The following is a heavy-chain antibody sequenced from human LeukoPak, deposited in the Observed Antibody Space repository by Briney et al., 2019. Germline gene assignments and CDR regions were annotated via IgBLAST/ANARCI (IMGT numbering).Heavy chain of an antibody. D-gene: IGHD6-19*01. Sequence: GGSLGLSCAASGFTVSSNYMSWVRQAPGKGLEWVSVIYSGGSTYYADSVKGRFTISRDNSKNTLYLQMNSLRAEDTAVYYCAREGEVAGTFDYWGQGTLVTVSS. CDR2: IYSGGST. J-gene: IGHJ4*02. CDR3: AREGEVAGTFDY. V-gene: IGHV3-66*01. CDR1: GFTVSSNY.